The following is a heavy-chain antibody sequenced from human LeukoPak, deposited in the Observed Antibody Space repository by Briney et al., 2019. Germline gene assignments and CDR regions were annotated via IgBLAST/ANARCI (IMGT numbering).Heavy chain of an antibody. Sequence: GGSLRLSCAASGFTVSDNYMSWVRQAPGKGLEWVSVMYSRGDTYYAKSVKGRFTFSRDNFKNTLYLQMNSLRAEDTAVYYCAKALANWGQGTLVTVSS. CDR2: MYSRGDT. CDR3: AKALAN. V-gene: IGHV3-53*01. CDR1: GFTVSDNY. J-gene: IGHJ4*02.